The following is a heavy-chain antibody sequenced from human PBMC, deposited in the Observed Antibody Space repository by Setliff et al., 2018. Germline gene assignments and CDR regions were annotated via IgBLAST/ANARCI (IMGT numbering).Heavy chain of an antibody. CDR2: IYYSGTA. CDR3: ATTTLGRYCSGGNCYFGY. CDR1: GGSISSSSYQ. D-gene: IGHD2-15*01. J-gene: IGHJ4*02. V-gene: IGHV4-39*07. Sequence: SETLSLTCTVSGGSISSSSYQWGWVRQTPGKGLEWIGSIYYSGTAYYNPSLKSRVTISVDTSKNQFSLKLTSVTAVDTAVYYCATTTLGRYCSGGNCYFGYWGQGTLVTVSS.